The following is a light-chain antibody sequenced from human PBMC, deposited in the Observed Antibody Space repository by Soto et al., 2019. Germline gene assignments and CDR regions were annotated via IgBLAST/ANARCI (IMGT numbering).Light chain of an antibody. CDR1: QSVSSK. Sequence: EIVMTQSPATLSVSPGEGATLSCRASQSVSSKLAWYQQKPGQAPRLLIYGASTRATGIPARLSGSGSGTEFTLIISSLQSEDSAVYCCQQYNSWLWTFGQGTKVEIK. CDR2: GAS. CDR3: QQYNSWLWT. V-gene: IGKV3-15*01. J-gene: IGKJ1*01.